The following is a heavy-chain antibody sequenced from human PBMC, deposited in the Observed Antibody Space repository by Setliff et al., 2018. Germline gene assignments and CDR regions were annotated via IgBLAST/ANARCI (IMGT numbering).Heavy chain of an antibody. V-gene: IGHV4-38-2*02. CDR2: IYNDGST. D-gene: IGHD6-19*01. Sequence: PSETLSLTCSVSGYSITTGHYWGWIRQSPGRGLEWIGSIYNDGSTHYNPSLRSRITLSVDTSKNQFSLRLSSVTAADPAIYYCARHRYVSGWPEDFWGQGTLVTVSS. CDR1: GYSITTGHY. CDR3: ARHRYVSGWPEDF. J-gene: IGHJ4*02.